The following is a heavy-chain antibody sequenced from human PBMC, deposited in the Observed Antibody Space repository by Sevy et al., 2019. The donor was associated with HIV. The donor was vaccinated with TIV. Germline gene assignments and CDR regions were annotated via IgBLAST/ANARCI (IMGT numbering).Heavy chain of an antibody. J-gene: IGHJ4*02. V-gene: IGHV3-21*01. D-gene: IGHD3-22*01. CDR2: ISSSSSYI. CDR3: ARDTTYYYDSRGQYYFDY. CDR1: GFTFSSYS. Sequence: GGSLRLSCAASGFTFSSYSMNWVRQAPGKGLEWVSSISSSSSYIYYADSVKGRFTISRDNAKNSLYLQMNSLRAEDTAVYYCARDTTYYYDSRGQYYFDYWGQGTLVTVSS.